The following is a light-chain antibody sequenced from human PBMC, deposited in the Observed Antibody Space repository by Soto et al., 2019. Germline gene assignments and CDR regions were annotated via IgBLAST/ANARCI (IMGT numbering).Light chain of an antibody. CDR3: QQYNDWHRT. CDR1: QSVSSN. CDR2: GAS. V-gene: IGKV3-15*01. J-gene: IGKJ1*01. Sequence: EIVLTQSPVTLSLSPGERATLSCMASQSVSSNLSWYQQKPGQAPRLLIYGASTRASCIPLRFSGSGSGTKVSPTISSLQYEDFAASYCQQYNDWHRTFGQGTKVDIK.